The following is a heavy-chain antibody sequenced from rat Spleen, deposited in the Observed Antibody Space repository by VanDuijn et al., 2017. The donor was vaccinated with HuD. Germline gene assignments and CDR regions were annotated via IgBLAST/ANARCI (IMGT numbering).Heavy chain of an antibody. V-gene: IGHV3-3*01. CDR3: GRDNNYKAY. CDR2: INSEGTT. J-gene: IGHJ2*01. Sequence: VQLKESGPGLVQPSQTLSLTCTVSGFSLTSNSVSWVRQPPGKGLEWMGYINSEGTTNYNPSLKSRISITRDTSKNQFFLQVNSVTTEDTATYYCGRDNNYKAYWGQGVLVTVSS. CDR1: GFSLTSNS. D-gene: IGHD1-10*01.